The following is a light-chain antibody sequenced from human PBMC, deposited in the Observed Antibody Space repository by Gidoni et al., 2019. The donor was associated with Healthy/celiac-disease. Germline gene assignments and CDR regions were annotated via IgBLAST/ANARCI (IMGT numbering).Light chain of an antibody. Sequence: DIQMTQSPSSLSASVGDRVTITCRASQSISSYLNWYQQKPGKAPKLLIYAASSLQSGVPSRFSGSGSGTDFTLTISSLQPEDFATYYCQQSYSTPRGTFXQXTKVXIK. CDR2: AAS. CDR1: QSISSY. CDR3: QQSYSTPRGT. V-gene: IGKV1-39*01. J-gene: IGKJ1*01.